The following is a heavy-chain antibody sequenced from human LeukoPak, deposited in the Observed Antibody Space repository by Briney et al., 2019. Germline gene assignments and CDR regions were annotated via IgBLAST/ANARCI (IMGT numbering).Heavy chain of an antibody. Sequence: GGSLRLSCAASGFTLSSYAMHWVRQAPGKGLEWVAVISYDGSNKYYADSVKGRFTISRDNSKNTLYLQMNSLRAEDTAVYYCARQAYCGGDCYGGYFQHWGQGTLVTVSS. CDR1: GFTLSSYA. CDR2: ISYDGSNK. J-gene: IGHJ1*01. CDR3: ARQAYCGGDCYGGYFQH. V-gene: IGHV3-30*01. D-gene: IGHD2-21*02.